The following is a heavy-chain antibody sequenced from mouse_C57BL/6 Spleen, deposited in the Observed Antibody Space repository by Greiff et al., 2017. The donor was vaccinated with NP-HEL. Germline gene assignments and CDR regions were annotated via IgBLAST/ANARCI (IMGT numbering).Heavy chain of an antibody. CDR2: IYPGDGDT. CDR3: ARYDGYYYFDY. Sequence: QVHVKQSGAELVKPGASVKISCKASGYAFSSYWMNWVKQRPGKGLEWIGQIYPGDGDTNYNGKFKGKATLTADKSSSTAYMQLSSLTSEDSAVYFCARYDGYYYFDYWGQGTTLTVSS. CDR1: GYAFSSYW. J-gene: IGHJ2*01. V-gene: IGHV1-80*01. D-gene: IGHD2-3*01.